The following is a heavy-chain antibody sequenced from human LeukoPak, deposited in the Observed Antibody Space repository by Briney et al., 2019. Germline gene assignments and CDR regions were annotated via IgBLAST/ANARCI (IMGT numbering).Heavy chain of an antibody. J-gene: IGHJ6*03. D-gene: IGHD3-10*01. Sequence: ASVEVSCKASGYTFISYGISWVRQAPGQGLEWMGWISAYNGNTNYAQKLQGRVTMTTDTSTSTAYMELRSLRSDDTAVYYCARVLGMVRGVQYYYYYYMDVWGKGTTVTVSS. V-gene: IGHV1-18*01. CDR1: GYTFISYG. CDR3: ARVLGMVRGVQYYYYYYMDV. CDR2: ISAYNGNT.